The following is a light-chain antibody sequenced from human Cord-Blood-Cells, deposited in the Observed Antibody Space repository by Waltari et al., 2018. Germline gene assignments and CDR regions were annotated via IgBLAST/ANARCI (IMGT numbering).Light chain of an antibody. CDR1: SSDVGGYNY. V-gene: IGLV2-11*01. CDR3: SSESGSYSYV. CDR2: YVS. J-gene: IGLJ1*01. Sequence: QSALTQPRSVSWSPGQTVTISCTGTSSDVGGYNYVSWYQRHPGKAPKLMIYYVSNRPSCLLVRCAPTNTRNTAFLTISALLGSDMAVNYCSSESGSYSYVFGTGTKVTVL.